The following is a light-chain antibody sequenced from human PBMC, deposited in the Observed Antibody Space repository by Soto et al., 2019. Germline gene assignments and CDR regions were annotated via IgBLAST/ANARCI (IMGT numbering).Light chain of an antibody. Sequence: DIQMTQSPSTLSASVGDRVTITCRASQSISSWLAWYQQKPGKAPNLLIYKASTLQSGVPSRFSGGGSGTEFTLTLSSLQPDDFAIYYCQQYNDYPWTFGQGTKVEI. CDR1: QSISSW. V-gene: IGKV1-5*03. J-gene: IGKJ1*01. CDR3: QQYNDYPWT. CDR2: KAS.